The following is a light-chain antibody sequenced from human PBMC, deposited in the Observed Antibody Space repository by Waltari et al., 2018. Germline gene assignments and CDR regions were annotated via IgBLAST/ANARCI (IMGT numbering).Light chain of an antibody. CDR2: DVS. CDR3: CSYAGSSTYVV. J-gene: IGLJ2*01. Sequence: QSALTQPASVSGSPGQSITISCTGTSSDVGGYNYVSWYQQHPGKAPKLMIYDVSKRPSGVSIRFSGSKSGNTASLTISGLQAEDEADYYCCSYAGSSTYVVFGGGTKLTVL. CDR1: SSDVGGYNY. V-gene: IGLV2-23*02.